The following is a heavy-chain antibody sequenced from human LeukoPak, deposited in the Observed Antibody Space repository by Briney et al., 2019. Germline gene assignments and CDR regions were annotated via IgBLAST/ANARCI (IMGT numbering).Heavy chain of an antibody. J-gene: IGHJ5*02. V-gene: IGHV4-39*01. Sequence: WVRQPPGKGLEWIGSIYYSGTTSYNPSLKSRVTISVDTSKNQFSLMLTSVTASDTAVYFCRGAATGTVGWFDPWGQGTLVTVSS. CDR2: IYYSGTT. CDR3: RGAATGTVGWFDP. D-gene: IGHD6-13*01.